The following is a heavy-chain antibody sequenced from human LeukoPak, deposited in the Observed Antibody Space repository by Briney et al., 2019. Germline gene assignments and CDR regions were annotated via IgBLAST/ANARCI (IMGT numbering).Heavy chain of an antibody. CDR1: GHTFTSYG. CDR2: ISAYDGNT. V-gene: IGHV1-18*01. D-gene: IGHD2-15*01. Sequence: ASVKVSCKASGHTFTSYGISWVRQAPGQGLEWMGWISAYDGNTNYAQKLQGRVTMTTDTSTSTAYMELRSLRSDDTAVYYCARDLDIVVVVAANPSGYWGQGTLVTVSS. CDR3: ARDLDIVVVVAANPSGY. J-gene: IGHJ4*02.